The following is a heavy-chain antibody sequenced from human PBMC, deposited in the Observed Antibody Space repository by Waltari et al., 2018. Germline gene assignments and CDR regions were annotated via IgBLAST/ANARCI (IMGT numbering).Heavy chain of an antibody. CDR1: GGSISSGGYS. D-gene: IGHD3-22*01. CDR2: IYHSGST. CDR3: ARVPWDYYDSSGYYYTYWYFDL. Sequence: QLQLQESGSGLVKPSQTLSLTCAVSGGSISSGGYSWSWIRQPPGMGLDWIGYIYHSGSTYYNPSLKSRVTISVDRSKNQFSLKLSSVTAADTAVYYCARVPWDYYDSSGYYYTYWYFDLWGRGTLVTVSS. J-gene: IGHJ2*01. V-gene: IGHV4-30-2*01.